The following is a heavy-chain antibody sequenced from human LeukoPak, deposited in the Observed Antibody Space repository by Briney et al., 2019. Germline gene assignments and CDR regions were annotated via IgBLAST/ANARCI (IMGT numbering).Heavy chain of an antibody. CDR2: IIPIFGTA. V-gene: IGHV1-69*13. CDR3: ASGSYYYDSSGYYYTGPFDY. Sequence: SVKVSCKASGYTFTSYGISWVRQAPGQGLEWMGGIIPIFGTANYAQKFQGRVTITADESTSTAYMELSSLRSEDTAVYYCASGSYYYDSSGYYYTGPFDYWGQGTLVTVSS. D-gene: IGHD3-22*01. J-gene: IGHJ4*02. CDR1: GYTFTSYG.